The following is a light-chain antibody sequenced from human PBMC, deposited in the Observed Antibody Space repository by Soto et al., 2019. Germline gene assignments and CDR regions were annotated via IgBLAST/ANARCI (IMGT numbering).Light chain of an antibody. CDR2: GAS. CDR1: QSVSSSY. CDR3: QHYGSSQWT. Sequence: EIVLTQSPASLSLSPGERATLSCRASQSVSSSYLAWYQQKPGQAPRLLIYGASSRATGIPDRFSGSGSGTDFTLTISRLEPEDFAVYYCQHYGSSQWTFGQGTKVDIK. V-gene: IGKV3-20*01. J-gene: IGKJ1*01.